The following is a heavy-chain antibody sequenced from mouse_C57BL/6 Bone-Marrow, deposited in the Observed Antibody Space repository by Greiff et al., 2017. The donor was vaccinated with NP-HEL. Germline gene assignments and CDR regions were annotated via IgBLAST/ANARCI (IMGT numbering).Heavy chain of an antibody. CDR3: ATYGPGSWFAY. D-gene: IGHD1-1*02. V-gene: IGHV1-81*01. CDR2: IYPRSGNT. Sequence: VQLQQSGAELARPGASVKLSCKASGYTFTSYGINWVKQRTGQGLEWIGEIYPRSGNTYYNEKFKGKATLTADKSSSTAYMELRSLTSEDSAVYFCATYGPGSWFAYWGQGTLVTVSA. CDR1: GYTFTSYG. J-gene: IGHJ3*01.